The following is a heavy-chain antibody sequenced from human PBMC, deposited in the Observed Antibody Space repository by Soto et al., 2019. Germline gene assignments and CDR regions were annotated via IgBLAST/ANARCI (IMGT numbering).Heavy chain of an antibody. J-gene: IGHJ6*02. CDR2: IWYDGSNK. D-gene: IGHD1-1*01. CDR1: GFTFSNYG. CDR3: GRDVAAGTDYGIDV. Sequence: GGSLRLSCAASGFTFSNYGMHWVRQAPGKGLEWVTIIWYDGSNKYYVDSVKGRFTISRDNSKNTLYLQMSSLRDDDTAVYYCGRDVAAGTDYGIDVWGQGTTVTVSS. V-gene: IGHV3-33*01.